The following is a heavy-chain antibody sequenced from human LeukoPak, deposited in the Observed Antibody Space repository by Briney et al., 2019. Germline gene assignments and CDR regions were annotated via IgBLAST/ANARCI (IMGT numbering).Heavy chain of an antibody. V-gene: IGHV4-39*07. D-gene: IGHD5-18*01. CDR1: GDSLSSSLYF. Sequence: SENLSLTCTVSGDSLSSSLYFWGWIRQPPGQGVEWIGNVFYSGIAYYNPSLKDRVSISVDTSMNQVSLKLSSVTAADTAVYYCARGGWQRWSYPDYWGQGTLVTVSS. CDR3: ARGGWQRWSYPDY. J-gene: IGHJ4*02. CDR2: VFYSGIA.